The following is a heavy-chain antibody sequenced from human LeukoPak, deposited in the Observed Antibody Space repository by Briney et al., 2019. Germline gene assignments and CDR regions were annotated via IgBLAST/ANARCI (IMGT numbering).Heavy chain of an antibody. V-gene: IGHV1-24*01. CDR1: GYTLTELS. J-gene: IGHJ4*02. CDR2: FDPEDGET. Sequence: ALVNVSCKVSGYTLTELSMHWVRQAPGKGLEWMGGFDPEDGETIYAQKFQGRVTMTEDTSTDTAYMELSSLRSEDTAVYYCAVIQVGATTETDYWGQGTLVTVSS. D-gene: IGHD1-26*01. CDR3: AVIQVGATTETDY.